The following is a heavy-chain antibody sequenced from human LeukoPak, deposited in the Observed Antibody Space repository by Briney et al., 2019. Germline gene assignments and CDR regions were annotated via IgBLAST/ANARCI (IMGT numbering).Heavy chain of an antibody. CDR3: ARGGDNVLRYFDWLTNPVDY. Sequence: ASVKVSCKASGYTFTGYYMHWVRQAPGQGLEWVGWINPNSGGTNYAQKFQGRVTMTRDTSISTAYMELSRLRSDDTAVYYCARGGDNVLRYFDWLTNPVDYWGQGTLVTVSS. CDR1: GYTFTGYY. CDR2: INPNSGGT. D-gene: IGHD3-9*01. J-gene: IGHJ4*02. V-gene: IGHV1-2*02.